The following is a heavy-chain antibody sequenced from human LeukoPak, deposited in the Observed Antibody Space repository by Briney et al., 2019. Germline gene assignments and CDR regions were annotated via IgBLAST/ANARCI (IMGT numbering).Heavy chain of an antibody. J-gene: IGHJ4*02. CDR2: ISGSGGST. CDR3: AKDFFDSSSCYYFDY. D-gene: IGHD3-22*01. Sequence: PGGSLRLSCAASGFTFSSYGMHWVRQAPGKGLEWVSAISGSGGSTYYADSVKGRFTISRDNSKHTLYLEMNSLRAVDTAVYYCAKDFFDSSSCYYFDYWGQGTLVTVSS. CDR1: GFTFSSYG. V-gene: IGHV3-23*01.